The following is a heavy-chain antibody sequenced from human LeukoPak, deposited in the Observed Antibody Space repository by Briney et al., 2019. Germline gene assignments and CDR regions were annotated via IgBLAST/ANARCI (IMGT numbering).Heavy chain of an antibody. V-gene: IGHV1-69*13. J-gene: IGHJ5*02. CDR2: IIPIFGTA. Sequence: SVKVSCKASGGTFSSYAISWVRQAPGQGLEWMGGIIPIFGTANYAQKFQGRVTITADESTSTAYMELSSLRSEDTAVYYRAREAGYSYGYGGYWFDPWGQGTLVTVSS. CDR1: GGTFSSYA. D-gene: IGHD5-18*01. CDR3: AREAGYSYGYGGYWFDP.